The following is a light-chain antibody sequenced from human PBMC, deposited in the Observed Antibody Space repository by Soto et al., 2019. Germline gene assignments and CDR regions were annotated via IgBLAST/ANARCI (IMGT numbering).Light chain of an antibody. CDR2: DVS. Sequence: AIQVTQSPSSLSASVGDRVTITCRASQDIRGALAWYQQKPGKPPRLLIYDVSTLESGVPSRFSGSSSGAEFTLTISSLQPEDFGTYFCQQFNSYPITFCHGTRLDIK. CDR3: QQFNSYPIT. CDR1: QDIRGA. J-gene: IGKJ5*01. V-gene: IGKV1-13*02.